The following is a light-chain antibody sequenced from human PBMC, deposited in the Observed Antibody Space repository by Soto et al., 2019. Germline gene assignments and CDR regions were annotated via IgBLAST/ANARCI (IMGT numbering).Light chain of an antibody. CDR2: DAS. CDR1: QSVSKY. Sequence: EIVLTQSPVTLSLSPGERATLSCRASQSVSKYLAWYQQKPGQAPRLLIYDASNRATDIPARFSGSGSGTDFTLIISSLEPEDFAVYYCQQRSNWPLTSGGGTKVEIK. CDR3: QQRSNWPLT. J-gene: IGKJ4*01. V-gene: IGKV3-11*01.